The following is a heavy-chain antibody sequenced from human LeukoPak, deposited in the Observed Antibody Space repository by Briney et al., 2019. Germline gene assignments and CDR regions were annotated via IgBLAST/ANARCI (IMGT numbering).Heavy chain of an antibody. CDR3: ARGKSITMIVVSPNWFDP. V-gene: IGHV4-38-2*02. D-gene: IGHD3-22*01. CDR1: GYSISSGYY. J-gene: IGHJ5*02. Sequence: SETLSLTCTVSGYSISSGYYWGWIRQPPGKGLEWIGSIYHSGSTYYNPSLKSRVTISVDTSKNQFSLKLSSVTAADTAVYYCARGKSITMIVVSPNWFDPWGQGTLVTASS. CDR2: IYHSGST.